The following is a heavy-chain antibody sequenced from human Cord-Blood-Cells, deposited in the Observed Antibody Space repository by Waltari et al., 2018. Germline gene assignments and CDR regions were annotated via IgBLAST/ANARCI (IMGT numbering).Heavy chain of an antibody. D-gene: IGHD1-7*01. V-gene: IGHV1-69*04. J-gene: IGHJ4*02. CDR1: GGTFSSYA. CDR3: ARSSVFGTTSSDFDY. Sequence: QSGAEVKKPGSSVKVSCKASGGTFSSYAISWVRQAPGQGLEWMGRIIPILGIANYAQKFQGRVTITADKSTSTAYMELSSLRSEDTAVYYCARSSVFGTTSSDFDYWGQGTLVTVSS. CDR2: IIPILGIA.